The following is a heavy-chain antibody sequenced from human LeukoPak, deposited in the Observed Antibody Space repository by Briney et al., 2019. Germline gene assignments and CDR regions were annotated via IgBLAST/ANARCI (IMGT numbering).Heavy chain of an antibody. D-gene: IGHD6-13*01. V-gene: IGHV3-21*01. CDR3: ARDPKFAAAIDY. CDR2: ISSSSSYI. J-gene: IGHJ4*02. Sequence: PGGSLRLSCAASGFTFSSYSMNWVRQAPGKGLEWVSSISSSSSYIYYADSVKGRFTISRDNAKNSLYLQMNSLRAEDTAVYYCARDPKFAAAIDYWGQGTLVTVSS. CDR1: GFTFSSYS.